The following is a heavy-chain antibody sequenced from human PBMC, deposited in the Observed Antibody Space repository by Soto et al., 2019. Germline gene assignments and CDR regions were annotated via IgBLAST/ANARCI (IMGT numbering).Heavy chain of an antibody. CDR2: ISSYNGNT. CDR1: GYSLTTYS. V-gene: IGHV1-18*01. Sequence: VQLVQSGAEVKKPGASVTVSCKASGYSLTTYSISWVRQAPGQGLEWMGWISSYNGNTNYAQKFQDRVTMTTDYSTSTAYMELRSLRSDDTAVYYCARTLKTAVTRFDPWGQGTLVTVS. D-gene: IGHD4-17*01. CDR3: ARTLKTAVTRFDP. J-gene: IGHJ5*02.